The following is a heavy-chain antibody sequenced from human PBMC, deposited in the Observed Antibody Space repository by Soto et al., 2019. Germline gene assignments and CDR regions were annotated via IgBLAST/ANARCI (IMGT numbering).Heavy chain of an antibody. Sequence: QVQLQQWGAGLLKPSETLSLTCAVYGGSFSGYYWSWIRQPPGKGLEWIGEINHSGSTNYNPSLKSRVTISVDTSKNQFSLKLSSVTAADTAVYYCVREGGDIVVVVAAPDAFDIWGQGTMVTVSS. CDR2: INHSGST. J-gene: IGHJ3*02. V-gene: IGHV4-34*01. D-gene: IGHD2-15*01. CDR3: VREGGDIVVVVAAPDAFDI. CDR1: GGSFSGYY.